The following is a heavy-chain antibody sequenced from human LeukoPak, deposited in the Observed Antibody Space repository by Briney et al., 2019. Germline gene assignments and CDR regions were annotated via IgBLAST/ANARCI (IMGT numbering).Heavy chain of an antibody. CDR2: INHSGST. Sequence: SETLSLTCAVYGGSFSGYYWSWIRQPPGKGLEWIGEINHSGSTNYNPSLKSRVTISVDTSKNQFSLKLSSVTAADTAVYYCARGRNYDFWSGYYPGWFDPWGQGTLVTSPQ. V-gene: IGHV4-34*01. D-gene: IGHD3-3*01. CDR3: ARGRNYDFWSGYYPGWFDP. CDR1: GGSFSGYY. J-gene: IGHJ5*02.